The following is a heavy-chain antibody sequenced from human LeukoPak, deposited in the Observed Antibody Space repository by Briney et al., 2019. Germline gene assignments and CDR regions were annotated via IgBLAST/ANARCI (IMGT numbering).Heavy chain of an antibody. J-gene: IGHJ4*02. CDR2: ISGSGGST. V-gene: IGHV3-23*01. D-gene: IGHD2-2*02. Sequence: GGSLRLSCAASGFTFNNYAMTWVRQAPGKGLEWVSAISGSGGSTHYADSVKGRFTISRDSSKNTLYLQMNSLGAEDTAVYHCAKDRCAYCSGTSCYSSFDYWGQGALATVSS. CDR1: GFTFNNYA. CDR3: AKDRCAYCSGTSCYSSFDY.